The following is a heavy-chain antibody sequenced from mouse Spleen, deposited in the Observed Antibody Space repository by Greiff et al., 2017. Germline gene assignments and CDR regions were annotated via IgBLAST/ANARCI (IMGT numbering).Heavy chain of an antibody. Sequence: DVQLVESGGGLVKPGGSLKLSCAASGFTFSDYGMHWVRQAPEKGLEWVAYISSGSSTIYYADTVKGRFTISRDNAKNTLFLQMTSLRSEDTAMYYCARSTVVAKDYWGQGTTLTVSS. V-gene: IGHV5-17*01. J-gene: IGHJ2*01. CDR2: ISSGSSTI. CDR3: ARSTVVAKDY. CDR1: GFTFSDYG. D-gene: IGHD1-1*01.